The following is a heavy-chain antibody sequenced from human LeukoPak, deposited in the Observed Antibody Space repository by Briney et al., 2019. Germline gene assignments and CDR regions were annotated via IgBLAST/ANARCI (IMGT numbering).Heavy chain of an antibody. J-gene: IGHJ4*02. D-gene: IGHD1-1*01. V-gene: IGHV4-39*07. CDR3: ARGSAGTGYDY. CDR2: IYYSGRT. Sequence: SETLSLTCTVSGGSISSNSYYWGWIRQPPGKGLEWIGSIYYSGRTVYNPSLKSRLTISVDTPKNQFSLKLNSVTAADTAVYYCARGSAGTGYDYWGQGTLVTVSS. CDR1: GGSISSNSYY.